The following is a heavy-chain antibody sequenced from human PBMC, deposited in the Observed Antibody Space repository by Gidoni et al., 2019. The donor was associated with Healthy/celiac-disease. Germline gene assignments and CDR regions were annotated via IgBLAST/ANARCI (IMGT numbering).Heavy chain of an antibody. V-gene: IGHV4-59*01. J-gene: IGHJ6*02. CDR3: ARQRTGCDYYGMDV. Sequence: QVQLQESGPGLVKPSETLSLTCNVSGGSISSYYWSWIRQPPGKGLEWSGYIYYSGSTNYNHSLKSRVTISVDTSKNQFSLKLSSVTAADTAVYYCARQRTGCDYYGMDVWGQGTTVTVSS. CDR2: IYYSGST. CDR1: GGSISSYY. D-gene: IGHD1-1*01.